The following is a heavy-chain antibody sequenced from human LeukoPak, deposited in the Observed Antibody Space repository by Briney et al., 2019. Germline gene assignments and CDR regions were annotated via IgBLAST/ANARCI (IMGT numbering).Heavy chain of an antibody. CDR1: GYTFTNYD. CDR3: ATEATVTN. V-gene: IGHV1-8*01. Sequence: ASVKVSCKTSGYTFTNYDINWVRQATGQGLEWLGWMSPNNGNTGYAQKFQGRVTMTRNTSISTAYMELSSLRSEDTAVYYCATEATVTNWGQGTLVTVSS. J-gene: IGHJ4*02. D-gene: IGHD4-17*01. CDR2: MSPNNGNT.